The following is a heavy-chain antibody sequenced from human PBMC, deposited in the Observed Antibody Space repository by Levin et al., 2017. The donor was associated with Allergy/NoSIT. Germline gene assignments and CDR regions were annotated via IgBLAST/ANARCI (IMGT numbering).Heavy chain of an antibody. J-gene: IGHJ4*02. V-gene: IGHV3-53*01. CDR2: IYSGGST. D-gene: IGHD4-17*01. CDR1: GFTVSSNY. CDR3: ARGHYGPYYFDY. Sequence: GGSLRLSCAASGFTVSSNYMSWVRQAPGKGLEWVSVIYSGGSTYYADSVKGRFTISRDNSKNTLYLQMNSLRAEDTAVYYCARGHYGPYYFDYWGQGTLVTVSS.